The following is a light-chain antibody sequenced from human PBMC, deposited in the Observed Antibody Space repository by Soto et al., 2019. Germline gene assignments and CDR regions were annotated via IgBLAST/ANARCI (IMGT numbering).Light chain of an antibody. J-gene: IGKJ1*01. CDR1: QSVSSSY. CDR3: QQYGSSRWT. Sequence: EIVLTQSPGTLSLSPGERATLSCRASQSVSSSYLAWYQQKPGQAPRLLIYGASSRATGIPDRFSGSGSGTDFTLTISRXEPEDFAVYYCQQYGSSRWTFGQRSKV. CDR2: GAS. V-gene: IGKV3-20*01.